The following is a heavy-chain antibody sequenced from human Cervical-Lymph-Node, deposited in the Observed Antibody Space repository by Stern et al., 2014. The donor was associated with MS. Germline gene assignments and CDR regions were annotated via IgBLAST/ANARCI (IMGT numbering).Heavy chain of an antibody. CDR2: VIPIFGTA. V-gene: IGHV1-69*01. Sequence: VQLVESGAEVKEPGSAVKVSCKASGGSFNNYAINWVRQAPGQGLEWVGGVIPIFGTAQYAHKFQGRLTFTADESTNTAYMELSSLRSEDSAVYYCARDGDTAMVTPLYFFAFWGQGTLVIVSS. D-gene: IGHD5-18*01. CDR3: ARDGDTAMVTPLYFFAF. CDR1: GGSFNNYA. J-gene: IGHJ4*02.